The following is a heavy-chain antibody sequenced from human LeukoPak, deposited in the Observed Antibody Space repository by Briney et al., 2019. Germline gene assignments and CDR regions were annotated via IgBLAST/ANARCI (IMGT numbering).Heavy chain of an antibody. J-gene: IGHJ6*02. CDR1: GFTFSDYY. D-gene: IGHD2-15*01. CDR3: DIVVVVAAPYYYYGMDV. V-gene: IGHV3-11*01. Sequence: PGGSLRLSCAASGFTFSDYYMSWIRQAPGKGLEWVSYISSSGSTIYYADSVKDRFTISRDNAKNSLYLQMNSLRAEDTAVYARDIVVVVAAPYYYYGMDVWGQGTTVTVSS. CDR2: ISSSGSTI.